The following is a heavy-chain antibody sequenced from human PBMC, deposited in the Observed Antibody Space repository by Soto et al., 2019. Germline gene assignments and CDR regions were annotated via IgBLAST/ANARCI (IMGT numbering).Heavy chain of an antibody. D-gene: IGHD3-3*01. CDR3: AHRRARSPKYAMDL. J-gene: IGHJ6*02. CDR2: IYWDDDN. Sequence: QITLKESGPTLVKPTQTRTLTCTFSGFSLSTSGVGVGWIRQPPGKALEWLALIYWDDDNRYSPSLKSRLTLANDTNKNQVVLTITNMDTVDTATYYCAHRRARSPKYAMDLWGQGTTVTVSS. V-gene: IGHV2-5*02. CDR1: GFSLSTSGVG.